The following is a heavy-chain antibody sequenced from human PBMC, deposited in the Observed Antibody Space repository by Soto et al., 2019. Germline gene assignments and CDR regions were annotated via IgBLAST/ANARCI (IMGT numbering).Heavy chain of an antibody. Sequence: SETLSLTCAVYGGSFSGYYWSWIRQPPGKGLEWIGEINHSGSTNYNPSLKSRVTISVDTSKNQSSLKLSSVTAADTAVYYCAREGRGDIVVVPAAKGPHMDVWGKGTTVTVSS. J-gene: IGHJ6*03. D-gene: IGHD2-2*01. CDR1: GGSFSGYY. CDR2: INHSGST. CDR3: AREGRGDIVVVPAAKGPHMDV. V-gene: IGHV4-34*01.